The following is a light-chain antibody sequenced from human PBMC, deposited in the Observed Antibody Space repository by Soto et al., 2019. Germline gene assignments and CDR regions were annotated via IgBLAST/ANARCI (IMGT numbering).Light chain of an antibody. V-gene: IGLV2-11*01. J-gene: IGLJ1*01. CDR2: DVS. Sequence: QPVLTQPRSVSGSRGQSVTISCTGTSSDVGGYNYVSWYQQHPGTAPKLMIYDVSMRPSGVPDRFSGSKSGNTASLTISGLQAEDEADYYCCSYAGSYTFYVFGTGTKLTVL. CDR3: CSYAGSYTFYV. CDR1: SSDVGGYNY.